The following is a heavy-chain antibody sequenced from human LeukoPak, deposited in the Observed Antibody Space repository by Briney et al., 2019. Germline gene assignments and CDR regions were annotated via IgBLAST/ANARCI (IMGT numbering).Heavy chain of an antibody. CDR2: INPSGGST. Sequence: ASVKVFCKASGYTFTSYYMHWVRQAPGQGLEWMGIINPSGGSTSYAQKFQGRVTMTRDMSTSTVYMELSSLRSEDTAVYYCARDLGYCSSTSCNPDYWGQGTLVTVSS. CDR1: GYTFTSYY. CDR3: ARDLGYCSSTSCNPDY. J-gene: IGHJ4*02. V-gene: IGHV1-46*01. D-gene: IGHD2-2*01.